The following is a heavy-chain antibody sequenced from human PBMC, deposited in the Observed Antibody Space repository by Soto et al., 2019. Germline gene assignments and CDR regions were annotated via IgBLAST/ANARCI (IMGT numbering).Heavy chain of an antibody. CDR1: GFTFTSSA. V-gene: IGHV1-58*01. J-gene: IGHJ6*02. CDR3: AAGRVLRYFDWLASYYGMDV. Sequence: SVKVSCKASGFTFTSSAVQWVRQARGQRLECIVWIVVGSGNTNYAQKFQERVTITRDMSTSTAYLELSSLRSEDTAVYYFAAGRVLRYFDWLASYYGMDVWGQGTTVTVSS. D-gene: IGHD3-9*01. CDR2: IVVGSGNT.